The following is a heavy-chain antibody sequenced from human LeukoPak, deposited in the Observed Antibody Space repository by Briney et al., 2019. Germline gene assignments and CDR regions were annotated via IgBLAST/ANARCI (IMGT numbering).Heavy chain of an antibody. V-gene: IGHV3-30*04. CDR3: ARALDV. CDR2: ISYDGSCT. J-gene: IGHJ6*04. CDR1: GLSFNTYA. Sequence: GGSRRLSWVDSGLSFNTYAMHWVRQAPGKGLEWVAAISYDGSCTYYRDSVRGRFTISRDNSKNTMYLQMNSLRAEDTAMYYCARALDVWGKGTTVTVSS.